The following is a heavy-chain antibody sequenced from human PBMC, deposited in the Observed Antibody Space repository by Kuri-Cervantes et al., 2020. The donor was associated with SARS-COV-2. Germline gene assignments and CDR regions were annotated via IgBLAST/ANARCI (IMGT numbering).Heavy chain of an antibody. CDR3: ARDLGILTGYYSHYYYYYGMDV. J-gene: IGHJ6*02. D-gene: IGHD3-9*01. V-gene: IGHV3-21*01. Sequence: GGSLRLSCAASGFTFSSYSMNWVRQAPGKGLEWVSSISSISSYIYYADSVKGRFTISRDNAKNSLYLQMNSLRAEDTAVYYCARDLGILTGYYSHYYYYYGMDVWGQGTTVTVSS. CDR2: ISSISSYI. CDR1: GFTFSSYS.